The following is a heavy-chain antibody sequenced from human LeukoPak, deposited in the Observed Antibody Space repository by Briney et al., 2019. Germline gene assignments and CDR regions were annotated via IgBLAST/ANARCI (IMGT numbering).Heavy chain of an antibody. CDR2: ISSSGSTI. Sequence: PGGSLRLSCAASGFTFSSYEMNWVRQAPGKGPEWVSYISSSGSTIYYADSVKGRFTISRDNAKNSLYLQMNSLRAEDTAVYYCARSYCSGGSCYYIDYWGQGTLVTVSS. CDR3: ARSYCSGGSCYYIDY. V-gene: IGHV3-48*03. CDR1: GFTFSSYE. D-gene: IGHD2-15*01. J-gene: IGHJ4*02.